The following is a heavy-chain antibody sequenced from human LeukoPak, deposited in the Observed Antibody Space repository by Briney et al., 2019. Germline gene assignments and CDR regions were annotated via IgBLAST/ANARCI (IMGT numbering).Heavy chain of an antibody. CDR1: GGSFSGYY. D-gene: IGHD6-13*01. Sequence: SETLSLTCAVYGGSFSGYYWSWIRQPPGKGLEWIGEINHSGSTNYNPSLESRVTISVDASKNQFSLKLSSVTAADTAVYYCARGFGSSPDYWGQGTLVTVSS. J-gene: IGHJ4*02. CDR3: ARGFGSSPDY. V-gene: IGHV4-34*01. CDR2: INHSGST.